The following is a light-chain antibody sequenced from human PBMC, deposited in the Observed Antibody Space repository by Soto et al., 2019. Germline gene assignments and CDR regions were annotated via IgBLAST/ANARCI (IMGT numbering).Light chain of an antibody. CDR3: QQYNNWPT. Sequence: EIVMTQSPATLSVSPGERATLSCRASQSVSSNLAWYQQKPGQAPRLLIYGASTRATGIPARFSGSGSGTEFTVTIISLQSEDFAFYYFQQYNNWPTFGHGTKVDIK. V-gene: IGKV3-15*01. CDR1: QSVSSN. J-gene: IGKJ3*01. CDR2: GAS.